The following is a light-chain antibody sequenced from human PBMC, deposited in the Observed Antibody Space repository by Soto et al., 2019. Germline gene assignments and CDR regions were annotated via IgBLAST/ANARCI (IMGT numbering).Light chain of an antibody. Sequence: DIQMTQSPTSLSASVGDRVTITCRASQSISRYLNWYQQKPERAPKHLLFASSTFRCGVPSRFSGLCSGTYFSLTISRLQPEDFAAYSCQQSYNTQFSFGRGTRPESK. CDR3: QQSYNTQFS. V-gene: IGKV1-39*01. CDR2: ASS. CDR1: QSISRY. J-gene: IGKJ5*01.